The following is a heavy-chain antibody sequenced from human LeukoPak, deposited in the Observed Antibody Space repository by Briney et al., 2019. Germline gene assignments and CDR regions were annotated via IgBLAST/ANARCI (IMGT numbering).Heavy chain of an antibody. Sequence: SETLSLTCTVSGDSISSYYWGWIRQPPGKGLEWIGSIYYRGSTDYNPSLKSRVAISVDASKNQFSLKLNSVTAADTAVYYCARLPYYDTSGHDYWGQGTLVTVSS. CDR1: GDSISSYY. D-gene: IGHD3-22*01. CDR2: IYYRGST. V-gene: IGHV4-39*01. CDR3: ARLPYYDTSGHDY. J-gene: IGHJ4*02.